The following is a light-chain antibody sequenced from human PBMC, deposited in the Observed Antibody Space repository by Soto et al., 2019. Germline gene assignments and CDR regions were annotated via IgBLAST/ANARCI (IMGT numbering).Light chain of an antibody. V-gene: IGKV1-27*01. Sequence: QMTQHPSPLSAALGHSPRISCRASQSISNYLAWYQQKSGKAPKLLIYAASTLQSGVPSRFSGSGSGTDFTLTISSLQPEDVATYYCQQYNSAPRTLGQGTKVDIK. CDR2: AAS. J-gene: IGKJ1*01. CDR1: QSISNY. CDR3: QQYNSAPRT.